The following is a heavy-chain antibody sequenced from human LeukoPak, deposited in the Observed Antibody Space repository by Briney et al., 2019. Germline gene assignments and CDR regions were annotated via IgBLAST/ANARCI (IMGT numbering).Heavy chain of an antibody. D-gene: IGHD2-15*01. V-gene: IGHV3-23*01. J-gene: IGHJ4*02. CDR1: GFTFSSYA. Sequence: GGSLRLSCAASGFTFSSYAMSWVRQAPGKGLEWVSAISGSGGSIYYADSVKGRFTISRDNSKNTLYLQMNSLRAEDTAVYYCAKDESFVGVVDYWGQGTLVTVSS. CDR3: AKDESFVGVVDY. CDR2: ISGSGGSI.